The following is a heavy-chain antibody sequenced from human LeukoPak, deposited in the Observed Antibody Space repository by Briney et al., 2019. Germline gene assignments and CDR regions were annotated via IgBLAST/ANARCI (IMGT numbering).Heavy chain of an antibody. V-gene: IGHV3-48*04. D-gene: IGHD3-10*01. CDR2: ISKSGSTK. CDR1: GFTFSSYA. J-gene: IGHJ4*02. Sequence: GGSLRLSCAASGFTFSSYAMSWVRQAPGKGLEWVSYISKSGSTKDYADSVKGRFTISRDNAKNSLYLQMNSLRAEDTAVYYCARVLGSYAVDYWGQGTLATVSS. CDR3: ARVLGSYAVDY.